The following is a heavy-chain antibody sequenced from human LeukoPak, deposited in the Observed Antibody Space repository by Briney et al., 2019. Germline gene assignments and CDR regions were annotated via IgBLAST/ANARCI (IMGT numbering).Heavy chain of an antibody. V-gene: IGHV3-48*04. J-gene: IGHJ4*02. CDR3: ARDMFRLWGDFDS. CDR1: GFTFSSYS. D-gene: IGHD3-10*01. CDR2: ISSSGSTV. Sequence: GGSLRLSCAASGFTFSSYSMNWVRQAPGKGLEWVSYISSSGSTVYYADSVKGRFTISRDNAKNSLFLQMNSLRVEDTAIYYCARDMFRLWGDFDSWGQGTPVTVSS.